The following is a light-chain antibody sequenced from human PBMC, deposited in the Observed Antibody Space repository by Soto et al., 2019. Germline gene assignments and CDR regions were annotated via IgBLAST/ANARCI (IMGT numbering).Light chain of an antibody. CDR2: GAS. CDR1: QSVSSN. CDR3: QQYHKWPPFT. Sequence: EVGITQAPATLSLARGQRATLSCRASQSVSSNLAWYQQKPGQTPRLLMYGASTRATGIPARFSGSGSGTEFTLTISSLQSEDFAVYHCQQYHKWPPFTFGGGTKVDIK. J-gene: IGKJ4*01. V-gene: IGKV3D-15*01.